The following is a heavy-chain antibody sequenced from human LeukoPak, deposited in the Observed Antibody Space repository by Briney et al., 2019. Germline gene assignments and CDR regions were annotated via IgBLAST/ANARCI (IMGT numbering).Heavy chain of an antibody. J-gene: IGHJ4*02. CDR1: GFTFSSYW. CDR2: IKQDGSEK. V-gene: IGHV3-7*01. D-gene: IGHD6-19*01. CDR3: ARAEAVAVSYYFDY. Sequence: GGSLRLSCAASGFTFSSYWMSWVRQAPGKGLEWVANIKQDGSEKYYVDSVKGRFTISRDNAKNSLYLQMNSLRAEDTAVYYCARAEAVAVSYYFDYWGQGTLVTVSS.